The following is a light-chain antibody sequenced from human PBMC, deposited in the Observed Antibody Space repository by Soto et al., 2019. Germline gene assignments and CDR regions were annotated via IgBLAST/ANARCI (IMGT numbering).Light chain of an antibody. CDR3: QSYDISLSGSVV. V-gene: IGLV1-40*01. J-gene: IGLJ2*01. CDR2: GNT. Sequence: QSVLTQPPSVSGAPGQRVTISCTGSSSNIGAGYYVQWYQQLPGAAPRLLIFGNTNRPSGVPDRFSGSRSGTSTSLAISGPGAEDEDESYYQSYDISLSGSVVFGGGTKVTVL. CDR1: SSNIGAGYY.